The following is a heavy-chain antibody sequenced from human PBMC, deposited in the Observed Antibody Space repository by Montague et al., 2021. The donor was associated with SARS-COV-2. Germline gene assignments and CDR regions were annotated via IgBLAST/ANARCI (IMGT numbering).Heavy chain of an antibody. Sequence: SETLSLTCSVSGGSISTYYWSWIRQPPGKGLEWIGYIYYSGSTNYNPSLKSRVTISIDTSKNHFSLELSSVTAADMAVYYCASPGGYCTGGSCYYVYWGQGTLVTVSS. D-gene: IGHD2-15*01. CDR2: IYYSGST. CDR3: ASPGGYCTGGSCYYVY. CDR1: GGSISTYY. J-gene: IGHJ4*02. V-gene: IGHV4-59*01.